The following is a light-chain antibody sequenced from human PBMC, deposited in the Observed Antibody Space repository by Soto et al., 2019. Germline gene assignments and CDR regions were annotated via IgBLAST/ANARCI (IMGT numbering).Light chain of an antibody. J-gene: IGKJ1*01. Sequence: DIQMTQSPSTLSASVGYTVTITCRASQSISTWLAWYQQKPGEAPRLLIFDASNLESGVPSRFSGSGSGTEFTLTISSLQPDDLATYYCLKYNGDSGTCGQGNKVDIK. V-gene: IGKV1-5*01. CDR2: DAS. CDR3: LKYNGDSGT. CDR1: QSISTW.